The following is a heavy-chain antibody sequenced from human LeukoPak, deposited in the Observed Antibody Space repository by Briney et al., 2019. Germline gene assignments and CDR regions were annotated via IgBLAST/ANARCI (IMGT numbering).Heavy chain of an antibody. CDR3: ARDSGARSVSSSWSGLSP. CDR2: IYSGGST. J-gene: IGHJ4*02. D-gene: IGHD6-13*01. V-gene: IGHV3-53*01. CDR1: GFTFSSYA. Sequence: GRSLRPSCAASGFTFSSYAMHWVRQAPGKGLGWVSVIYSGGSTYYADSVKGRFTISRDNSKNTLYLQMNSLRAEDTAVYYCARDSGARSVSSSWSGLSPWGQGTLVTVSS.